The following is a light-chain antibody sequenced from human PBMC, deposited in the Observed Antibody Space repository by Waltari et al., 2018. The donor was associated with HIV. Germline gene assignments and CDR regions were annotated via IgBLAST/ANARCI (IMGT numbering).Light chain of an antibody. Sequence: DIQMPQSPSSLSASVVDRVTITCRASQTISRFLNWYQQKQGEAPKLLIYAASSLQSGVPSRFSGSGSGTDFTLTISSLQPADFATYYCQQSYTTPFTFGPGTTVDIK. CDR2: AAS. V-gene: IGKV1-39*01. J-gene: IGKJ3*01. CDR3: QQSYTTPFT. CDR1: QTISRF.